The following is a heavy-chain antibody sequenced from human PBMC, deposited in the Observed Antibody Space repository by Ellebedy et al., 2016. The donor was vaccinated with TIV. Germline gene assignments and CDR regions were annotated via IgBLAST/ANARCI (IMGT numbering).Heavy chain of an antibody. CDR1: GYTFTNYA. CDR2: INAGSGNT. Sequence: AASVKVSCKASGYTFTNYAIHWVRQAPGQRLEWMGWINAGSGNTIYSQKFQGRVTITRDTSASTAYMELSSLRSEDTAVYYCARVYGAFNWFDPWGQGTLVTVSS. CDR3: ARVYGAFNWFDP. J-gene: IGHJ5*02. D-gene: IGHD3-10*01. V-gene: IGHV1-3*01.